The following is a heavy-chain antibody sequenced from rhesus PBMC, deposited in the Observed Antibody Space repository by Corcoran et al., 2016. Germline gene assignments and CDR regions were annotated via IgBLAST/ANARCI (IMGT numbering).Heavy chain of an antibody. J-gene: IGHJ4*01. CDR1: GFTCSTQG. V-gene: IGHV3S5*01. CDR3: AKAQAFDY. CDR2: ISNGGSST. Sequence: EVQLVESGGGLVQPGGSLRLSCAATGFTCSTQGMSWVRQAPGKGLEWVSYISNGGSSTYYADSVNGRFTISRDNSKNTLSLQMSSLRPEDTAVYYCAKAQAFDYWGQGVLVTVSS.